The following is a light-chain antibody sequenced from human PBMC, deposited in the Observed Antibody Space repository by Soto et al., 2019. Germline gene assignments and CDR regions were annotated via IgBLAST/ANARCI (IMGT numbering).Light chain of an antibody. J-gene: IGLJ1*01. CDR3: SSFTSTSTFV. Sequence: QSALTQPASVSGSPGQSITISCTGTSNDVGGYNYVSWFQQHPGKAPKLLIFEVSNRPPGVSNRFSGSKSGNTASLTISGLQAEDEAYYYWSSFTSTSTFVFGTGPKVTV. CDR1: SNDVGGYNY. V-gene: IGLV2-14*01. CDR2: EVS.